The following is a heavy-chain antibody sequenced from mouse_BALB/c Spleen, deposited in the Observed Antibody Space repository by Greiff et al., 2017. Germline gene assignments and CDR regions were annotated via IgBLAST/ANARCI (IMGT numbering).Heavy chain of an antibody. V-gene: IGHV1-15*01. D-gene: IGHD2-10*02. Sequence: VKLQESGAELVRPGASVTLSCKASGYTFTDYEMHWVKQTPVHGLEWIGAIDPETGGTAYNQKFKGKATLTADKSSSTAYMELRSLTSEDSAVYYCTRWYGDYWGQGTTLTVSS. CDR3: TRWYGDY. CDR2: IDPETGGT. J-gene: IGHJ2*01. CDR1: GYTFTDYE.